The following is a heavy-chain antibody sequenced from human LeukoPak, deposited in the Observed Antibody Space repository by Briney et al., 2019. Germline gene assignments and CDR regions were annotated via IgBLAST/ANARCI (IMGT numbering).Heavy chain of an antibody. Sequence: GGSLRLSCAASGFTFSRSAMHWVRQAPGKGLEWVAIISYDGGNKYYTDSVNGRFTISRDNSKNTLYLQMDSLRAEDTSVYYCARDRYYVPDYWGQGTLVTVSS. J-gene: IGHJ4*02. D-gene: IGHD3-10*01. CDR1: GFTFSRSA. CDR2: ISYDGGNK. CDR3: ARDRYYVPDY. V-gene: IGHV3-30*04.